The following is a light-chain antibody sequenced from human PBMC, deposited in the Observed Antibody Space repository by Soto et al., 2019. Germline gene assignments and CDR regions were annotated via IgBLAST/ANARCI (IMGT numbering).Light chain of an antibody. CDR1: QSVSSY. Sequence: EIVLTQSPATLSLSPGERATLSCRASQSVSSYLAWYQQKPGQAPRLLIYGASSRATGVPDRFSGSGSGTDFTLTISRLEPEDFAVYHCQQYGSSPLTFGGGTKVDIK. V-gene: IGKV3-20*01. J-gene: IGKJ4*01. CDR3: QQYGSSPLT. CDR2: GAS.